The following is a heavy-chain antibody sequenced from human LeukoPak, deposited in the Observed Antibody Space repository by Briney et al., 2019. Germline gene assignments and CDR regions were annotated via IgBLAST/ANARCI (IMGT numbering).Heavy chain of an antibody. J-gene: IGHJ4*02. CDR2: IGWNSNKI. CDR3: ASGGIYYGAAFDF. CDR1: GFTFKDFA. V-gene: IGHV3-9*01. D-gene: IGHD1-26*01. Sequence: GRSLRLSCAASGFTFKDFAMHWVRQAPGKGLEWVSGIGWNSNKIAYGDSVKGRFTISRDNARNSLYLQMNSLRAEDTALYYCASGGIYYGAAFDFWGQGTLVTVSS.